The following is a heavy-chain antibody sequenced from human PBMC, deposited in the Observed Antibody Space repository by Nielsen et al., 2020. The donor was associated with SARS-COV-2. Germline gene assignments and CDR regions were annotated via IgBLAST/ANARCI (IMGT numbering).Heavy chain of an antibody. V-gene: IGHV4-4*02. Sequence: SETLSLTCAVSGGSISSNNWWSWVCQPPGKGLEWIGEIYHRGSTNYSPSLKTRVTISVDKSKNQFSLELRSVTAADTAVYYCARDCSCGLGSSPSYYFDYWGQGTLVTVSS. J-gene: IGHJ4*02. CDR3: ARDCSCGLGSSPSYYFDY. CDR1: GGSISSNNW. CDR2: IYHRGST. D-gene: IGHD7-27*01.